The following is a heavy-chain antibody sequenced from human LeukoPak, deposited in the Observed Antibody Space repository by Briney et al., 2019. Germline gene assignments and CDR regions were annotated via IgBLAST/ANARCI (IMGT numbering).Heavy chain of an antibody. D-gene: IGHD3-22*01. V-gene: IGHV3-48*01. CDR2: ISSSSSTI. CDR3: ASPRADPYYYDSSGYYH. CDR1: GFTFSSYS. J-gene: IGHJ4*02. Sequence: QPGGSLRLSCAASGFTFSSYSMNWVRQAPGEGLGWVSYISSSSSTIYYADSVKGRFTISRDNAKNSLYLQMNSLRAEDTAVYYCASPRADPYYYDSSGYYHWGQGTLVTVSS.